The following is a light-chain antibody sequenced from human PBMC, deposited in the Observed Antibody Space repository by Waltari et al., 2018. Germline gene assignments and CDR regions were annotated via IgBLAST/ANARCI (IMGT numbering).Light chain of an antibody. CDR2: VNG. J-gene: IGLJ3*02. CDR1: SSNIGAGYD. V-gene: IGLV1-40*01. CDR3: QSYDSSLSGFNWV. Sequence: QSVLTQPPSVSGAPGQRVTISCTGSSSNIGAGYDVHWYQQLPGTAPKLLSYVNGNRPAGGPDRFSGSKSGTSASLAITGLQAEDEADYYCQSYDSSLSGFNWVFGGGTKLTVL.